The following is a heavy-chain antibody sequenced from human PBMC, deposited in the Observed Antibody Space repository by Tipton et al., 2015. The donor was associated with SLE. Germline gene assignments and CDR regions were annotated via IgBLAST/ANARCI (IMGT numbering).Heavy chain of an antibody. D-gene: IGHD3-10*01. CDR2: ISSSSSYI. V-gene: IGHV3-21*03. CDR3: ARDGYGSAWFDS. J-gene: IGHJ5*01. CDR1: GFTFSSYS. Sequence: SLRLSWAASGFTFSSYSMNWVRQAPGKGLEWVSSISSSSSYIYYADSVKGRFTISRDNAKNSLYLQMNSLRAEDTAVYYCARDGYGSAWFDSWGQGPLVTVSS.